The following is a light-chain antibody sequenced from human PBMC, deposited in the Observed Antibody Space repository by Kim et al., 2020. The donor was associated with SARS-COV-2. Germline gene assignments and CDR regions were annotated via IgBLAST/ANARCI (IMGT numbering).Light chain of an antibody. CDR2: AAY. CDR1: QNIATY. CDR3: QQNHITPLT. Sequence: DIQMTQSPSSLSASVGDRVTVTCRASQNIATYLNWYQQKPGRAPNLLIYAAYYLQSGVPSRFSGSGSGTDFSLTISNLQPEDFATYYCQQNHITPLTFGGGTKVDIK. J-gene: IGKJ4*01. V-gene: IGKV1-39*01.